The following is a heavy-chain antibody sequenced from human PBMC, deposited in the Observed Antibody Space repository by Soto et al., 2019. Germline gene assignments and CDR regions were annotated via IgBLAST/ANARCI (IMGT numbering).Heavy chain of an antibody. Sequence: GEFLKMACDCSGYRLTSIWIDWVLRMPGKGLEWMGRIDPGDSVTTYNPSFQGHVTMSADKSINTAYLQWSSLKASDTAMYYCASGGDASGHHALDVWGLGTTVTVSS. CDR2: IDPGDSVT. V-gene: IGHV5-10-1*01. CDR3: ASGGDASGHHALDV. CDR1: GYRLTSIW. D-gene: IGHD6-19*01. J-gene: IGHJ3*01.